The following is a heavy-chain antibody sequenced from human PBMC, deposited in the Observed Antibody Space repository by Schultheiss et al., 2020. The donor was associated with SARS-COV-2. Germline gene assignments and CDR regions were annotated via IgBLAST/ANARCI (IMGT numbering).Heavy chain of an antibody. CDR2: IYHSGST. Sequence: SETLSLTCTVSGGSISSRSYSWTWIRQPPGKGLEWIGYIYHSGSTYYNPSLKSRVNISVDRSKNQFSLKLTSVTAADTAVFYCARAVTGPKRYFDLWGRGTLVTVSS. J-gene: IGHJ2*01. CDR3: ARAVTGPKRYFDL. V-gene: IGHV4-30-2*01. D-gene: IGHD6-19*01. CDR1: GGSISSRSYS.